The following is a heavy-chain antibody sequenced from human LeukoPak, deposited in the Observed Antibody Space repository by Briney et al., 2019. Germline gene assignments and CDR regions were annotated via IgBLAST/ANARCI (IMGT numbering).Heavy chain of an antibody. J-gene: IGHJ4*02. CDR1: GGSISSYY. CDR3: ARAGGDTAMVTVDY. D-gene: IGHD5-18*01. V-gene: IGHV4-59*01. CDR2: IYYSGST. Sequence: SETLSLTCTVSGGSISSYYWRWLRQPPGKGLEWIGYIYYSGSTNYNPSLKSRVTISVDTSKNQFSLKLSSVTAADTAVYYCARAGGDTAMVTVDYWGQGTLVTVSS.